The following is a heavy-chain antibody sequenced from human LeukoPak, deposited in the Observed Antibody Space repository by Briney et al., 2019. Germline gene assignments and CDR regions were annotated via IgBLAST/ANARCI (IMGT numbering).Heavy chain of an antibody. CDR3: AKDQTIEASGTVGLDY. CDR1: GFTFSSYG. D-gene: IGHD1-1*01. V-gene: IGHV3-30*18. CDR2: ISYDGSNK. Sequence: PGGSLRLSCAASGFTFSSYGMHWVRQAPGKGLEWVAVISYDGSNKYYADSVKGRFTISRDNSKNTLYLQMNSLRAGDTALYYCAKDQTIEASGTVGLDYWGQGILVTVSS. J-gene: IGHJ4*02.